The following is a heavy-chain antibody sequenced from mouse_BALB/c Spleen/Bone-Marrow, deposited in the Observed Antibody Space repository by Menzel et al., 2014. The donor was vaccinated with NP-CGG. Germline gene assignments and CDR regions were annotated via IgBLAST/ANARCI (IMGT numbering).Heavy chain of an antibody. V-gene: IGHV1-69*01. CDR3: AFYYGNYGDY. Sequence: QVQLQQSAAELVMPGASVKMSCKASGYTFTDYWMHWVKQRPGQGLEWIGAIDTSDSYTSYNQKFKGKATLTVDESSSTAYMQLSSLTSEDSAVYYCAFYYGNYGDYWGQGTTLTVSS. J-gene: IGHJ2*01. CDR2: IDTSDSYT. D-gene: IGHD2-1*01. CDR1: GYTFTDYW.